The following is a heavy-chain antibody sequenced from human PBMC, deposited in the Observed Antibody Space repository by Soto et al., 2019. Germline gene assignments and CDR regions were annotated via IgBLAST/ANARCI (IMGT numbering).Heavy chain of an antibody. Sequence: ALVKVSCNASGYTFSSSYLHLGRQAPGQGLEWMGIINPSGGSTSYAQKFQGRVTMTRDTSTSTVYMELSSLRSEDTAVYYCARIPDHGDYYRRDYYGMDVWGQGTTVTVSS. D-gene: IGHD4-17*01. V-gene: IGHV1-46*01. J-gene: IGHJ6*02. CDR1: GYTFSSSY. CDR2: INPSGGST. CDR3: ARIPDHGDYYRRDYYGMDV.